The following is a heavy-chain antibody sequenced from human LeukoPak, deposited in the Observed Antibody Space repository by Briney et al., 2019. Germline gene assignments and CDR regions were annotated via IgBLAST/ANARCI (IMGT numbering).Heavy chain of an antibody. V-gene: IGHV3-23*01. CDR1: GFTFSSYA. J-gene: IGHJ4*02. Sequence: GGSLRLSCAASGFTFSSYAMSWVRQAPGKGLEWVSAISGSGGSTYYADSVKGRFTISRDNSKNTLYLQMNSLRAEDTAVYYCAKSWTNVVATRYFDYWGQGTLVTVSS. CDR3: AKSWTNVVATRYFDY. CDR2: ISGSGGST. D-gene: IGHD2-21*01.